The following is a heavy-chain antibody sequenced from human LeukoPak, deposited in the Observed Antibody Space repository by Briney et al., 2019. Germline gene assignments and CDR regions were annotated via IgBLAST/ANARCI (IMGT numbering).Heavy chain of an antibody. CDR1: GGSMSSYY. V-gene: IGHV4-59*08. D-gene: IGHD5-24*01. CDR2: IYYSGST. CDR3: ARGYKRKQNYYYSGMDV. Sequence: PSETLSLTCTVSGGSMSSYYWSWIRQPPGKGLEWIGYIYYSGSTKYNPSLKSRVTISVDTSKNQFSLKLSSVTAADTAVYYCARGYKRKQNYYYSGMDVWGQGTTVTVSS. J-gene: IGHJ6*02.